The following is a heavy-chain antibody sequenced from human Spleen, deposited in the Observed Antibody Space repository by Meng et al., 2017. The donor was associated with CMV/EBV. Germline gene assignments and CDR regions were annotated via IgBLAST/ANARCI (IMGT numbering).Heavy chain of an antibody. Sequence: FTGFAVSTSGVGVGKIRQPPGKALEWLAVIYWDDDKHYRPTLKSRHTITKDTPKNQVVITMTNMEPVDTATYYCARSSAEMATVKFDYWGQGTLVTVSS. CDR1: GFAVSTSGVG. V-gene: IGHV2-5*02. CDR2: IYWDDDK. D-gene: IGHD5-24*01. CDR3: ARSSAEMATVKFDY. J-gene: IGHJ4*02.